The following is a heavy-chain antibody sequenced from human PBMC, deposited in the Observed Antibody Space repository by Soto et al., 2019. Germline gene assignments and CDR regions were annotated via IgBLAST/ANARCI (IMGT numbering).Heavy chain of an antibody. CDR2: IYYSGST. V-gene: IGHV4-59*08. CDR1: GGSISSYY. J-gene: IGHJ2*01. CDR3: ARHTAVWYFDL. Sequence: QVQLQESGPGLVKPSETLSLTCTVSGGSISSYYWCWIRQPPGKGLEWIGYIYYSGSTNYNPSLRGRVTISVDTSNNLFSLKLSSVTAADTAVYYCARHTAVWYFDLWGRGTLVTVSS.